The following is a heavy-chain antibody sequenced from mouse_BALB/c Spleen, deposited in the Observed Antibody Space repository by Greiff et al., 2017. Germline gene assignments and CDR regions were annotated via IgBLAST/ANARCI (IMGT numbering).Heavy chain of an antibody. CDR3: ARRDYGSSYAMDY. Sequence: QVQLQQSGAELVKPGASVKLSCKTSGYTFTSYWIQWVKQRPGQGLGWIGEIFPGTGTTYYNEKFKGKATLTIDTSSSTAYMQLSSLTSEDSAVYFCARRDYGSSYAMDYWGQGTSVTVSS. CDR2: IFPGTGTT. D-gene: IGHD1-1*01. V-gene: IGHV1S132*01. J-gene: IGHJ4*01. CDR1: GYTFTSYW.